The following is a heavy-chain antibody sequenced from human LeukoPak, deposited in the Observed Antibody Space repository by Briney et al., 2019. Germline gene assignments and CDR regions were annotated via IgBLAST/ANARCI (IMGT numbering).Heavy chain of an antibody. Sequence: PSETLSLTCTVSGDSINSFYWSWIRQSPGKGLEWIGYIYYNWNTNYNPSLKSRVTISVDTSKNQFSLNLTSVTAADTAVYYCARAQAWWVAESPRYFDYWGQGILVTVSS. CDR2: IYYNWNT. CDR1: GDSINSFY. V-gene: IGHV4-59*01. CDR3: ARAQAWWVAESPRYFDY. J-gene: IGHJ4*02. D-gene: IGHD2-8*02.